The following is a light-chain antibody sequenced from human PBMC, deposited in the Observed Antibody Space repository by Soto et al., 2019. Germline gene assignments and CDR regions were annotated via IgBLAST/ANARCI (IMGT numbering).Light chain of an antibody. CDR3: QQYSSYST. CDR2: DVS. V-gene: IGKV1-5*01. CDR1: QFISTW. Sequence: DIQLTQSPSTLSASVGDRVSITCRASQFISTWLAWYQQKPGKAPKLLIYDVSSLETGVPSRFSGSGSGTEFPLTISSLQSDDFATYYCQQYSSYSTFGQGTKVEIK. J-gene: IGKJ1*01.